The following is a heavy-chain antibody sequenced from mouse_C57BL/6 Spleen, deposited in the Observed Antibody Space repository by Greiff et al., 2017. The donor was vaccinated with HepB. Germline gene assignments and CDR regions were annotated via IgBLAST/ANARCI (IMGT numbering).Heavy chain of an antibody. CDR2: IDPETGGT. CDR1: GYTFTDYE. CDR3: TRGGYGSHWYFDV. Sequence: QVQLQQSGAELVRPGASVTLSCKASGYTFTDYEMHWVKQTPVHGLEWIGAIDPETGGTAYNQKFKGKAILTADKSSSTAYMELRSLTSEDSAVYYCTRGGYGSHWYFDVWGTGTTVTVSS. J-gene: IGHJ1*03. V-gene: IGHV1-15*01. D-gene: IGHD1-1*01.